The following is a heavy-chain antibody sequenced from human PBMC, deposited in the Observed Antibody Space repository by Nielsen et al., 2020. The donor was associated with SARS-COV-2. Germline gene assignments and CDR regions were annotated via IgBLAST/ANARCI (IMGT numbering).Heavy chain of an antibody. J-gene: IGHJ4*02. CDR2: ISAYNGKT. CDR1: GYTFNNNG. CDR3: ARLGPNYDFWSDYLGPSAPFDS. Sequence: ASVKVSCKASGYTFNNNGFSWVRQAPGQGLEWMGWISAYNGKTSYTQRLQGRVTMTTDTSTTTAYMELRSLRSDDTAVYYCARLGPNYDFWSDYLGPSAPFDSWGQGTLVTVSS. V-gene: IGHV1-18*04. D-gene: IGHD3-3*01.